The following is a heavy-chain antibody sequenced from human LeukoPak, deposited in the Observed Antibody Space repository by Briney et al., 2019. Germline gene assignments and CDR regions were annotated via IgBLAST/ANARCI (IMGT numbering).Heavy chain of an antibody. D-gene: IGHD2-2*02. V-gene: IGHV3-7*01. CDR1: GFTFSSYW. Sequence: GGSLRLSCAASGFTFSSYWMSWVRQAPGKGLEWVANIKQDGSEKYYVDSVKGRFTISRDNAKNSLYPQMNSLRAEDTAVYYCAKDASRPYCSSTSCYNAFDYWGQGTLVTVSS. J-gene: IGHJ4*02. CDR3: AKDASRPYCSSTSCYNAFDY. CDR2: IKQDGSEK.